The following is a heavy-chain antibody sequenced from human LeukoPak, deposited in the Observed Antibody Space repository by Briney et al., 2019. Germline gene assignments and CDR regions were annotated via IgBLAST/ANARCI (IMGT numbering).Heavy chain of an antibody. J-gene: IGHJ6*02. CDR2: IYTNGST. D-gene: IGHD2/OR15-2a*01. Sequence: SETLSLTCAVSSGSISSRHNFWTWIRQPAGKGLEWIGRIYTNGSTNYNPSLKSRVTISVDKSKNQFSLKLSSVTAADTAVYYCARAFSTYYYYYGMDVWGQGTTVTVSS. V-gene: IGHV4-61*02. CDR3: ARAFSTYYYYYGMDV. CDR1: SGSISSRHNF.